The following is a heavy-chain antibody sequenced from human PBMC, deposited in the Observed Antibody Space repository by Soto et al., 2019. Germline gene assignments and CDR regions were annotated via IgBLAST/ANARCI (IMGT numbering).Heavy chain of an antibody. CDR1: GYTFTSYD. Sequence: ASVKVSCKASGYTFTSYDINWVRQATGQGLEWMGWMNPNSGNTGYAQKFQGRVTMTRNTSISTAYMELSSLRSEDTAVYYCARGRRAAAANRGFDPWGQGTLVTVSS. CDR3: ARGRRAAAANRGFDP. V-gene: IGHV1-8*01. D-gene: IGHD6-13*01. J-gene: IGHJ5*02. CDR2: MNPNSGNT.